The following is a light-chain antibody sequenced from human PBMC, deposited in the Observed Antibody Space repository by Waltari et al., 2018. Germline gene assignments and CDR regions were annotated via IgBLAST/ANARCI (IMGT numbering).Light chain of an antibody. CDR3: QQHVSSPWT. J-gene: IGKJ1*01. CDR1: QSVSSSF. CDR2: GTS. V-gene: IGKV3-20*01. Sequence: DIVLTQSPGTLSLSPGERATLSCRASQSVSSSFFAWYQHRPGQAPRLLIHGTSSRATGIPDRFSGSGSGTDFTLTISRLEPEDLAVYYCQQHVSSPWTFGQGTKVEIK.